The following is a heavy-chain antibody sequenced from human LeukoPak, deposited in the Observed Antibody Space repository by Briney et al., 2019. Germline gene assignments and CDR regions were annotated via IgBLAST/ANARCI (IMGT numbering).Heavy chain of an antibody. CDR2: SSPHSGST. V-gene: IGHV1-2*02. J-gene: IGHJ4*02. Sequence: ASVKVSCKASGYTFSGYYMHWVRQAPGQGLEWMGWSSPHSGSTNYAQKFQGRVTMTRDTSISTAYMELRSLTSDDTAVYYCARRMGSGYDFGYWGQGTLVTVSS. CDR3: ARRMGSGYDFGY. D-gene: IGHD5-12*01. CDR1: GYTFSGYY.